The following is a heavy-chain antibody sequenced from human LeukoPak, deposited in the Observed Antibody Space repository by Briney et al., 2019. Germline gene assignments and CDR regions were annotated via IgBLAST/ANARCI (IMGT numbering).Heavy chain of an antibody. D-gene: IGHD5-12*01. J-gene: IGHJ5*01. Sequence: SETLSLTCTVSGGSISSERHYWAWIRQPPGKGQEWIGSIFHTGSAHYNPSLESRVTLSVDTSNNQFSLNLRSVTAADTALYYCARRRAMVATKFDSWGQGTRVTVSS. CDR3: ARRRAMVATKFDS. V-gene: IGHV4-39*01. CDR1: GGSISSERHY. CDR2: IFHTGSA.